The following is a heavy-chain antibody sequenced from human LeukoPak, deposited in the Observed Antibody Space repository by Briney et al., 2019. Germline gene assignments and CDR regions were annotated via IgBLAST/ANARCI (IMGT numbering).Heavy chain of an antibody. CDR3: TRLGGGSPNIVVVPGTSKLKWFDP. J-gene: IGHJ5*02. D-gene: IGHD2-2*01. CDR2: IKTRSNNYAT. V-gene: IGHV3-73*01. CDR1: GLIFSNAW. Sequence: GGSLRLSCAASGLIFSNAWMNWVRQASGKGLEWLGQIKTRSNNYATVYPASLQGRFTISRDDSRDTAFLQMNSLKTDDTAVYYCTRLGGGSPNIVVVPGTSKLKWFDPWGQGTLVTVSS.